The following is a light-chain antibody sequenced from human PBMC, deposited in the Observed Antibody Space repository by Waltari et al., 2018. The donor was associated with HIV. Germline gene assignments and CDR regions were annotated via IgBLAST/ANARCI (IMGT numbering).Light chain of an antibody. Sequence: QSVLTQPPSVSGAPSQRVPISCSGGSSNIASNAVNWYQQPPGKTPKLLIYYDDQLPSGVSGRFSGSKSGTSASLAISGLQSEDEADYYCAAWDDGLNGYVFGTGTKLTVL. J-gene: IGLJ1*01. CDR1: SSNIASNA. V-gene: IGLV1-36*01. CDR2: YDD. CDR3: AAWDDGLNGYV.